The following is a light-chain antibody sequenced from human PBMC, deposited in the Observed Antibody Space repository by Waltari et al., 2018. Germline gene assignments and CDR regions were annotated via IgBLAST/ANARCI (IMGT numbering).Light chain of an antibody. CDR3: QQSYSTPYT. CDR1: QSISSY. V-gene: IGKV1-39*01. Sequence: DIQMTQSPSSLSASVGDRVPFTCRASQSISSYLNWYQQKPGNTPKLLIYAASSLQSGVPSRFSGSGSGTDFTLIISSLQPEDFATYYCQQSYSTPYTFGQGTKLEIK. CDR2: AAS. J-gene: IGKJ2*01.